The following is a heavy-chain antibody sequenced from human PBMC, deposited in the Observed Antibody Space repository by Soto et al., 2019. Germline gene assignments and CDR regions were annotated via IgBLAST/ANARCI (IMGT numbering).Heavy chain of an antibody. J-gene: IGHJ4*02. V-gene: IGHV1-18*01. Sequence: ASVKVSCKASGYTFTSYGISWVRQAPGQGLEWMGWISAYNGNTNYAQKLQGRVTMTTDTSTSTAYMELRSLRSDDTAVYYCASLGDCSDGSCYFDYWGQGTLVTVSS. CDR1: GYTFTSYG. D-gene: IGHD2-15*01. CDR2: ISAYNGNT. CDR3: ASLGDCSDGSCYFDY.